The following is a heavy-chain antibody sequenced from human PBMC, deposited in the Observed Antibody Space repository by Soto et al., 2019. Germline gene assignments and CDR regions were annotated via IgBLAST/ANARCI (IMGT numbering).Heavy chain of an antibody. CDR3: AAGEASSRNLAPYYLDF. CDR2: IHYSGTT. V-gene: IGHV4-59*01. D-gene: IGHD6-13*01. J-gene: IGHJ4*02. CDR1: GCSMRNYF. Sequence: SETLSLTCIVSGCSMRNYFWTWIRQPPGKGLEWIGYIHYSGTTSFFPSYNPSLRSRVTISEDTSKNQFSLKLLSVTTADTAVYFCAAGEASSRNLAPYYLDFWGQGTLVTVSS.